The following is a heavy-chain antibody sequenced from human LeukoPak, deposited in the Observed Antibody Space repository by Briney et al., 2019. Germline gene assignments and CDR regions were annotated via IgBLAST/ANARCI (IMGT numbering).Heavy chain of an antibody. CDR2: INPNSGGT. V-gene: IGHV1-2*02. CDR1: GYTFTGYY. CDR3: ARGARIWLQFKASAGFDY. J-gene: IGHJ4*02. D-gene: IGHD5-24*01. Sequence: ASVKVSCKASGYTFTGYYMHWVRQAPGQGLEWMGWINPNSGGTNYAQKFQGRVTMTRDTSTSTAYMELNSLRSEDTAVYYCARGARIWLQFKASAGFDYWGQGTLLTVSS.